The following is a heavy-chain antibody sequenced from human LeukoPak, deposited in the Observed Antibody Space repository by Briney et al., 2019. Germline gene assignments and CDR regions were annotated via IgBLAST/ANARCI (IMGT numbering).Heavy chain of an antibody. Sequence: KPSETLSLTCAVYGGSFSGYYWSWIRQPPGKGLDWIGEINHSGSTNYNPPLKSRVTISVDTSKNQFSLKLSSVTAADTAVYYCARGLVGYSYGAWGQGTLVTVSS. V-gene: IGHV4-34*01. D-gene: IGHD5-18*01. J-gene: IGHJ4*02. CDR3: ARGLVGYSYGA. CDR2: INHSGST. CDR1: GGSFSGYY.